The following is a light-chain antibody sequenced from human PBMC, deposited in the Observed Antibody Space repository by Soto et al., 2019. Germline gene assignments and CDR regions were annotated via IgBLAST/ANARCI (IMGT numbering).Light chain of an antibody. V-gene: IGKV3-15*01. CDR2: GAS. CDR1: QSVNNN. Sequence: ETLMTQSPATLSVSPGDSATLSCRASQSVNNNLAWYQQKPGQAPRVLIYGASTMDTGIPARFTGSGSGTEFTLTITSLQSEDFEVYYCQDDNSWPCTFGEGTKVDIK. CDR3: QDDNSWPCT. J-gene: IGKJ1*01.